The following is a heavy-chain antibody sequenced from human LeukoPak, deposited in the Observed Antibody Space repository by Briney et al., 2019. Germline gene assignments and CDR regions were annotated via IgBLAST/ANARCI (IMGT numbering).Heavy chain of an antibody. CDR1: GDSISSNYW. D-gene: IGHD5-12*01. CDR3: ARDEGYGGYADF. CDR2: IFHTGST. J-gene: IGHJ4*02. V-gene: IGHV4-4*02. Sequence: IPSETLSLTCTVSGDSISSNYWWTWVRQPPGKGLEWIGEIFHTGSTNYNPSLKSRVTISVDKSTNLFSLNLTSVSAADTAVYYCARDEGYGGYADFWGQGTLVTVSS.